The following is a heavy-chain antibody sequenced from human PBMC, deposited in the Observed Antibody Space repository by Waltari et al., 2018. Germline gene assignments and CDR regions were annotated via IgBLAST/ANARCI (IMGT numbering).Heavy chain of an antibody. V-gene: IGHV4-34*01. Sequence: QVQLQQWGAGLLKPSETLSLPCAVYGGSFSGYYWRWIRQPPGKGLEWIGEINHSGSTNYNPSLKSRVTISVDTSKNQFSLKLSSVTAADTAVYYCARGSGVVVVPAAKPYYYGMDVWGQGTTVTVSS. CDR1: GGSFSGYY. D-gene: IGHD2-2*01. CDR3: ARGSGVVVVPAAKPYYYGMDV. CDR2: INHSGST. J-gene: IGHJ6*02.